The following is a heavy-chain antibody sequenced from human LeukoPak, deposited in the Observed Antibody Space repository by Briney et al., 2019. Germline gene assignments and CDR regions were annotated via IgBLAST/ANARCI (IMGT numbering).Heavy chain of an antibody. CDR2: INFNSGGT. V-gene: IGHV1-2*02. Sequence: ASVKVSCKASGYTFTGYYIHWVRQAPGQGLEWMGWINFNSGGTNYAQNFQGRVTLTRDTSITTVYMELSRLRSDDTAMYLCSRSGYIYAYDHWLQGTMVSV. J-gene: IGHJ5*02. CDR3: SRSGYIYAYDH. D-gene: IGHD5-18*01. CDR1: GYTFTGYY.